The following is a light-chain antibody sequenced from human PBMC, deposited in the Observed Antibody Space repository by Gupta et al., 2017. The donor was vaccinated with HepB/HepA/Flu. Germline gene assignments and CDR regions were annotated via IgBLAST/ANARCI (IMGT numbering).Light chain of an antibody. J-gene: IGKJ3*01. CDR2: WAS. Sequence: DIVMTQSPDSLAVSLGERATINCKSSQSVLSSSNNKNYLAWYQQKPGQPPKLLIYWASTRESGVPDRFSGSGSGTDFTLTITSLQAEDVAVYSCQQYYSTLSFGPGTKVGIK. CDR3: QQYYSTLS. V-gene: IGKV4-1*01. CDR1: QSVLSSSNNKNY.